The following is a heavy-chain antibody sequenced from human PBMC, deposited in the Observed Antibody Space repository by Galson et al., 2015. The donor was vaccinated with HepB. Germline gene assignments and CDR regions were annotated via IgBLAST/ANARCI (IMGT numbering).Heavy chain of an antibody. Sequence: SLRLSCAASGFTFSSYGMSWVRQAPGKGLEWVSTIRGSGGSTYYAASAKGRFSITRKNSKNTLNLQQISMRREEEAVYYCGKDVSRPRRASVDYWGQGTLVTVSS. CDR2: IRGSGGST. CDR3: GKDVSRPRRASVDY. J-gene: IGHJ4*02. CDR1: GFTFSSYG. V-gene: IGHV3-23*01.